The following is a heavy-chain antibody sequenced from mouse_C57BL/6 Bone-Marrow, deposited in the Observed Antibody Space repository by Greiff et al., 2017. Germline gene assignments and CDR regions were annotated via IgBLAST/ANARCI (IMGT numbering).Heavy chain of an antibody. J-gene: IGHJ2*01. CDR3: ARHERYYDYEGYVDY. V-gene: IGHV1-62-2*01. CDR1: GYIFTEYT. D-gene: IGHD2-4*01. CDR2: FYPGSGSI. Sequence: QVQLKQSGAELVKPGASVKLSCKASGYIFTEYTIHWVKQRSGQGLEWIGWFYPGSGSIKYNERFKDKATLTADKSSNTAYMELSRLTSEDSAVYFGARHERYYDYEGYVDYWGQGTTLTVSS.